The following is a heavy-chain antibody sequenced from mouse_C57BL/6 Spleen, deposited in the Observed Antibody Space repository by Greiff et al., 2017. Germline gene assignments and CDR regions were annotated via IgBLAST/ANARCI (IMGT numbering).Heavy chain of an antibody. CDR3: ARFGNYREYFDY. D-gene: IGHD2-1*01. CDR1: GYTFTDSY. Sequence: VQLQQSGPVLVQPGASVKMSCKASGYTFTDSYMTWVKQSHGTSIAWIGVFNPYNGGTSYNQKFQGKATLTVYKSSRTASMELNSLTSEDPAVYYCARFGNYREYFDYWCQCNTLTVSS. CDR2: FNPYNGGT. J-gene: IGHJ2*01. V-gene: IGHV1-19*01.